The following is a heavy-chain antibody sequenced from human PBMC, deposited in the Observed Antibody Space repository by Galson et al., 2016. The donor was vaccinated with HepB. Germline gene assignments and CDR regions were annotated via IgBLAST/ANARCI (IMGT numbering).Heavy chain of an antibody. CDR2: IFSAGTT. V-gene: IGHV3-53*01. Sequence: LRLSCAASGFSVSSNYLSWVRQAPGKGLEWVSVIFSAGTTYYADSVKGRFTISRDNSKNTLYLQMNSLRAEDTAVYYCARDSGSVSFDYWGQGTPVTVSS. CDR1: GFSVSSNY. J-gene: IGHJ4*02. D-gene: IGHD1-26*01. CDR3: ARDSGSVSFDY.